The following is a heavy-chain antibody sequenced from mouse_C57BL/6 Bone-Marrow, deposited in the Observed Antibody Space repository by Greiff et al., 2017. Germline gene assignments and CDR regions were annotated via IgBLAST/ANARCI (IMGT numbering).Heavy chain of an antibody. CDR1: GYTFTSYG. V-gene: IGHV1-81*01. CDR2: IYPRSGNT. J-gene: IGHJ3*01. CDR3: ARCPWFAY. Sequence: LVESGAELARPGASVKLSCKASGYTFTSYGISWVKQRTGQGLEWIGEIYPRSGNTYYNEKFKGKATLTADKPSSTAYMELRSLTSVDSAVDVCARCPWFAYWGQGTLVTVSA.